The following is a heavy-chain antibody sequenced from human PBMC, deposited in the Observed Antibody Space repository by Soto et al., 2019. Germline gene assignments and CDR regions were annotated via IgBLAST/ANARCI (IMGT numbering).Heavy chain of an antibody. CDR1: GFTFSSYA. Sequence: SLRLSCAAPGFTFSSYAMSWVRQAPGKGLEWVSAISGSGGSTYYADSVKGRFTISRDNSKNTLYLQMNSLRAEDTAVYYCAKDDKLTIPYYYYGMDVWGQGTTVTAP. CDR2: ISGSGGST. J-gene: IGHJ6*02. V-gene: IGHV3-23*01. CDR3: AKDDKLTIPYYYYGMDV. D-gene: IGHD4-4*01.